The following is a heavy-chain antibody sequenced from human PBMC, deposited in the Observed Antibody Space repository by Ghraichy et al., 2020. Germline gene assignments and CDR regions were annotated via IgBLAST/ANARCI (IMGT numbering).Heavy chain of an antibody. J-gene: IGHJ4*02. CDR2: IRFDGTSK. Sequence: GGSLRLSCAVSGFTFRNLGMHWVRQAPDKGPEWVAFIRFDGTSKYYAESVRGRFTISRDNSNNTLFLQMNSLRAEDTAVYHCGKDGVKLWGQGALVTVSS. V-gene: IGHV3-30*02. D-gene: IGHD3-16*01. CDR1: GFTFRNLG. CDR3: GKDGVKL.